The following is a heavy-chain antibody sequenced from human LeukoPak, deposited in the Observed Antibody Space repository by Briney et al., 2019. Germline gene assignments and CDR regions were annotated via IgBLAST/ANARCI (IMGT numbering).Heavy chain of an antibody. J-gene: IGHJ4*02. CDR2: ISSSSSYI. CDR1: GFTFSSYS. CDR3: ARDGDYCGGDCYPYFDY. Sequence: GGSLRLSCAASGFTFSSYSMNWVRQAPGKGLEWVSSISSSSSYIYYADSVKGRFTISRDNAKNSLYLQMSSLRAEDTAVYYCARDGDYCGGDCYPYFDYWGQGTLVTVSS. V-gene: IGHV3-21*01. D-gene: IGHD2-21*01.